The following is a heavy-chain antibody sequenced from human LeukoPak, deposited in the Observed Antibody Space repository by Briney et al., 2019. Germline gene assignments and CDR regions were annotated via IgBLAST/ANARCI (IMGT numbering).Heavy chain of an antibody. Sequence: GGSLRPSCAASGFTFSSSEMNWVRQAPGKGLEWISYISRGGSTIYYADSVRGRFTISRDNAKNSLYLQMYSLRAADTAVYYCARDKDKGATRRPSTFDIWGQGTMVTVSS. J-gene: IGHJ3*02. CDR1: GFTFSSSE. CDR3: ARDKDKGATRRPSTFDI. CDR2: ISRGGSTI. D-gene: IGHD1-26*01. V-gene: IGHV3-48*03.